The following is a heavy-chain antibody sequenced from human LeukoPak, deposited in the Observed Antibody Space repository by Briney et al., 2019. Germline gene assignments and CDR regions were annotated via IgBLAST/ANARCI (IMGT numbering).Heavy chain of an antibody. Sequence: GGSLRLSCAVSGFPFNNYWMHWVRQAPGEGLVWVSHINSEGSSTTYADSVKGRFTISRDNAKNTLYLRMNSLRAEDTAVYYCARGGTSHTLDYWGQGTLVTVSS. V-gene: IGHV3-74*03. D-gene: IGHD2-2*01. CDR2: INSEGSST. CDR1: GFPFNNYW. CDR3: ARGGTSHTLDY. J-gene: IGHJ4*02.